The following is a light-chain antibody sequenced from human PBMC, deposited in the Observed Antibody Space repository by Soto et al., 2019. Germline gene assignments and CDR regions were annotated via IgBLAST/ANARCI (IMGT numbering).Light chain of an antibody. Sequence: EIVLTQSPGTLSLSPGEGATLSCRASQSVSSSCLAWYKQKPGQAPRRLIYGASSRATGIPDRFSGSGSGTDFTLTISRLEPEDFAVYYCKQYDSSPHTCGQGTKLEIK. CDR1: QSVSSSC. CDR3: KQYDSSPHT. V-gene: IGKV3-20*01. CDR2: GAS. J-gene: IGKJ2*01.